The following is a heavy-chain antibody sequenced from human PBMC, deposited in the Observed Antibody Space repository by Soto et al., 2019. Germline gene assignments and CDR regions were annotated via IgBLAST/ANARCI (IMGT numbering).Heavy chain of an antibody. CDR1: GGSISSSSYY. V-gene: IGHV4-39*02. Sequence: PSETLSLTCTVSGGSISSSSYYWGWIRQPPGKGLEWIGSIYYSGSTYYNPSLKSRVTISVDTSKNQFSLKLSSVTAADTAVYYCARDLYPSSAPFDPWGQGTLVTVSS. D-gene: IGHD6-6*01. CDR2: IYYSGST. J-gene: IGHJ5*02. CDR3: ARDLYPSSAPFDP.